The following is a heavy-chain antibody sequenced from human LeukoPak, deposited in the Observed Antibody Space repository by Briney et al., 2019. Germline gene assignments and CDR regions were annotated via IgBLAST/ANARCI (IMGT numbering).Heavy chain of an antibody. D-gene: IGHD4-17*01. Sequence: GASVKVSCKPSGYTFTSYVINWVRQAPGQGLEWMGWISGYNGNTNYAQKLQGRVTMTTDTSTSTAYMELRSLRSDDTAVYYCGRNYGENYWGQGTLVTVSS. CDR2: ISGYNGNT. CDR3: GRNYGENY. V-gene: IGHV1-18*01. CDR1: GYTFTSYV. J-gene: IGHJ4*02.